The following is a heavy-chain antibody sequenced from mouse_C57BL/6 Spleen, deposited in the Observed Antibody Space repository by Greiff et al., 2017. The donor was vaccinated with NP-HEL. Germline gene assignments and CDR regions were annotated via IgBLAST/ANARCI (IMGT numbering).Heavy chain of an antibody. CDR2: IYPGSGST. CDR1: GYTFTSYW. J-gene: IGHJ4*01. CDR3: ANYCGSSWNYYDMDY. V-gene: IGHV1-55*01. Sequence: QVQLQQSGAELVKPGASVKMSCKASGYTFTSYWITWVKQRPGQGLEWIGDIYPGSGSTNYNEKFKSKATLTVDTSSSTAYMQLSSLTSEDSAVYYGANYCGSSWNYYDMDYWGQGTSVTVSS. D-gene: IGHD1-1*01.